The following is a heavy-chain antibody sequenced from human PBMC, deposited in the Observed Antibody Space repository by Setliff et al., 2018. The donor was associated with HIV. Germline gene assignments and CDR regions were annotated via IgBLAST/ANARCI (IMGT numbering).Heavy chain of an antibody. V-gene: IGHV1-46*01. CDR3: ARCYYDSSGPTDDFDI. CDR2: INPSGGKT. D-gene: IGHD3-22*01. CDR1: GYTFTNYY. J-gene: IGHJ3*02. Sequence: ASVKVSCKASGYTFTNYYIHWVRQAPGQGLAWMGLINPSGGKTRYAKKFQGRLIMTRDTSRSTVYMELSSLRSEDTAMYYCARCYYDSSGPTDDFDIWGQGTVVTVSS.